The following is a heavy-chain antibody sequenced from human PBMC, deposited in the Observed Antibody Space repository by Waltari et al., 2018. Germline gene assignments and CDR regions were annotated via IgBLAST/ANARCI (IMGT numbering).Heavy chain of an antibody. Sequence: QVQLVQSGAEVKKPGSSVKVSCKASGGTFSSYAISWVRQAPGQGLEWMGGIIPIVGTANYAQKFQGRVTSTADESTSTAYMELSSLRSEDTAVYYCATYCSSTSCPTHYWGQGTLVTVSS. CDR2: IIPIVGTA. J-gene: IGHJ4*02. CDR3: ATYCSSTSCPTHY. D-gene: IGHD2-2*01. V-gene: IGHV1-69*01. CDR1: GGTFSSYA.